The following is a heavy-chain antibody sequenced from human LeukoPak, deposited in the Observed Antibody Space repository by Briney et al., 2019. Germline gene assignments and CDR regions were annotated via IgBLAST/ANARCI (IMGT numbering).Heavy chain of an antibody. J-gene: IGHJ4*02. Sequence: SETLSLTCAVYGGSFSGYYWSWIRQPPGKGLEWIGEINHSGSTNYNPSLKSRVTISVDTSKNQFSLKLSSVTAADTAVYYCASHSYGSSSGDYWGQGTLVTVSS. CDR2: INHSGST. CDR1: GGSFSGYY. D-gene: IGHD5-18*01. CDR3: ASHSYGSSSGDY. V-gene: IGHV4-34*01.